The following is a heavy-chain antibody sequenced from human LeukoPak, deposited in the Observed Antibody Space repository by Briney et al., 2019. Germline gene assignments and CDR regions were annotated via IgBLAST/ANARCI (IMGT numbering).Heavy chain of an antibody. CDR2: IKQDGSET. J-gene: IGHJ4*02. CDR1: GFSLGDYW. D-gene: IGHD5-24*01. V-gene: IGHV3-7*01. CDR3: ARRDGYNYGYFDY. Sequence: GGSLRLSCAASGFSLGDYWMNWVRQVPGKGLEWLATIKQDGSETHYLDSVKGRLSISRDNAKNSLYLQINSLRAEDTAVYYCARRDGYNYGYFDYWGQGTLVTVSS.